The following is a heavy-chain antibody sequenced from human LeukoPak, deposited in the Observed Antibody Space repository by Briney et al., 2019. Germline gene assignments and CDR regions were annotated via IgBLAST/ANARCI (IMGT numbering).Heavy chain of an antibody. CDR1: GESFSGYY. J-gene: IGHJ4*02. CDR3: ARGGVVVTAKIIDY. Sequence: SETLSLTCAVYGESFSGYYWSWIRQPPGKGLEWIGEINHSGSTNYNPSLKSRVTISVDTSKNQFSLKLSSVTAADTAVYYCARGGVVVTAKIIDYWGQGTLVTVSS. V-gene: IGHV4-34*01. D-gene: IGHD2-21*02. CDR2: INHSGST.